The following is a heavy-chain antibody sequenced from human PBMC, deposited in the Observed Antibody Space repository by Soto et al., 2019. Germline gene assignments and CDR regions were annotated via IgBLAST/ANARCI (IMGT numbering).Heavy chain of an antibody. Sequence: GGSLRLSCAASGFTFSSYGMHWVRQAPGKGLEWVAVIRFDGSNEYYVDSVKGRFTISRDNSKNTVYLQMNSLRAEGTAVYYCARDRGPRTVTSIDYWGLGTLVTVSS. CDR1: GFTFSSYG. D-gene: IGHD4-17*01. CDR3: ARDRGPRTVTSIDY. CDR2: IRFDGSNE. J-gene: IGHJ4*02. V-gene: IGHV3-33*01.